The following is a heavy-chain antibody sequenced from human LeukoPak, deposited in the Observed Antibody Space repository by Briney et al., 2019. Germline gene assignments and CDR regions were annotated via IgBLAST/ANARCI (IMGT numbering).Heavy chain of an antibody. J-gene: IGHJ4*02. V-gene: IGHV3-23*01. Sequence: GGSLRLSCAASGFTFSTYAMSWVRQAPGKGLEWVSGIIGSGGSTYYADSVKGRFTISRDNAKNSLYLQMNSLRAEDTAVYYCASGFAAYYDFWSGSYWGQGTLVTVSS. CDR3: ASGFAAYYDFWSGSY. CDR2: IIGSGGST. D-gene: IGHD3-3*01. CDR1: GFTFSTYA.